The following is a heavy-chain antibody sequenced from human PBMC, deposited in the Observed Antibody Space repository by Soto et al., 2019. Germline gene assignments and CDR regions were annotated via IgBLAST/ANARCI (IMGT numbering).Heavy chain of an antibody. V-gene: IGHV4-4*02. CDR2: VYHTGGT. Sequence: QVQLQESGPGLVKPSGTLSLTCGVSGGSISSTNWWAWGRQPPGKGLEWIGEVYHTGGTNYNPSLNSRVSISVDKSKNQFSLKLSSVTAADTAIYFCARYPYATGGFFDYWGQGTLVTVSS. J-gene: IGHJ4*02. CDR3: ARYPYATGGFFDY. CDR1: GGSISSTNW. D-gene: IGHD2-2*01.